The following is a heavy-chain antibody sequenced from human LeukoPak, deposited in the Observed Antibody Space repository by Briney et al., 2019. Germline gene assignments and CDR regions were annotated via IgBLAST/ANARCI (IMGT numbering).Heavy chain of an antibody. CDR2: MNPNSGNT. J-gene: IGHJ4*02. CDR1: GYTFTSYD. Sequence: ASVKVSCKASGYTFTSYDINWVRQATGQGLEWIGWMNPNSGNTGYAQKFQGRVTMTRNTSISTAYMELSSLRSEDTAVYYCARGYTPWLVFSFQPWGQGTLVTVSS. D-gene: IGHD6-19*01. V-gene: IGHV1-8*01. CDR3: ARGYTPWLVFSFQP.